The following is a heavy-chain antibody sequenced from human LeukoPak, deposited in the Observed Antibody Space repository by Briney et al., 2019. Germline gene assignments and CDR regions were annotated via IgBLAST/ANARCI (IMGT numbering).Heavy chain of an antibody. Sequence: SETLSLTCTVSGGSISRYYWSWIRQPPGKGLEWIGYFYYSGTTNSNPSLKSRVTISIDTSKNQFSLKLSSVTAADTAVYYCARVSYYYMDVWGKGTTVTISS. CDR2: FYYSGTT. J-gene: IGHJ6*03. CDR1: GGSISRYY. CDR3: ARVSYYYMDV. V-gene: IGHV4-59*01.